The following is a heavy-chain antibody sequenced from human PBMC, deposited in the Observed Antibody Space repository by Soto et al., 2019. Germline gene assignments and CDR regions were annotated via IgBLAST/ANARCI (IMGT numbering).Heavy chain of an antibody. J-gene: IGHJ5*02. Sequence: ASVKVSCKASGYTFTGYYMHWVRQAPGQGLEWMGWINPNSGGTNYAQKFQGWVTMTRDTSISTAYMELSRLRSDDTAVYYCARDQGYDILTGFDPWGQGTLVTVSS. CDR2: INPNSGGT. CDR3: ARDQGYDILTGFDP. CDR1: GYTFTGYY. V-gene: IGHV1-2*04. D-gene: IGHD3-9*01.